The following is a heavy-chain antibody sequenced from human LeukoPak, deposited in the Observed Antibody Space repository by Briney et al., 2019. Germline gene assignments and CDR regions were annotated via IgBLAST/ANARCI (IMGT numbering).Heavy chain of an antibody. CDR2: IYYSGST. CDR3: ARRSYGDYRYYFDY. D-gene: IGHD4-17*01. CDR1: GGSISSSSYY. J-gene: IGHJ4*02. V-gene: IGHV4-39*01. Sequence: PSETLSLTCTVSGGSISSSSYYWGWIRQPPGKGLEWIGSIYYSGSTYYNPSLKSRVTISVDTSKNQFSLKLSSVTAADTAVYYCARRSYGDYRYYFDYWGQGTLVTVSS.